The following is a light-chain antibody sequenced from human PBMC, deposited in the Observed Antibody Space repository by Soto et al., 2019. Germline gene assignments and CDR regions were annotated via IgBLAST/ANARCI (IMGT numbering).Light chain of an antibody. CDR3: QYYGSSPRT. CDR1: QSVSNNY. Sequence: EIVLTQSPGTLSLSPGERATLSCRASQSVSNNYLAWYQQKPGQAPRLLIYGASNRATGIPDRFSGSGSGTDFTLTISRLEPEDFAVYYCQYYGSSPRTFGQGTKVEIK. J-gene: IGKJ1*01. CDR2: GAS. V-gene: IGKV3-20*01.